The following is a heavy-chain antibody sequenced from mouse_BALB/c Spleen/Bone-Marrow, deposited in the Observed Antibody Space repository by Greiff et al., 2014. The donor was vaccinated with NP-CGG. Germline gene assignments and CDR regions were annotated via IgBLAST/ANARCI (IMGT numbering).Heavy chain of an antibody. V-gene: IGHV1-80*01. Sequence: QVQLQQPGAELVRPGSSVKISCKASGYPFSSYWMNWVKQRPGQGLEWIGQIYPGDGETNSNGKFKGNATLTADKSSSTAYMQLISLTSEDSAVYSCARKYGDYWGQGTTLTVSS. CDR2: IYPGDGET. CDR1: GYPFSSYW. D-gene: IGHD2-10*02. CDR3: ARKYGDY. J-gene: IGHJ2*01.